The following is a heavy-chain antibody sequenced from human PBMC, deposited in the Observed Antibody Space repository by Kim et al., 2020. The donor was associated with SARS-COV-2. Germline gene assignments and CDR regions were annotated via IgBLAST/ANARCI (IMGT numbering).Heavy chain of an antibody. V-gene: IGHV4-59*01. Sequence: PSLKRTVTISVDTSKNQFSLKLSSVTAADTAVYYCASVGGWEPRGAFDIWGQGTMVTVSS. J-gene: IGHJ3*02. CDR3: ASVGGWEPRGAFDI. D-gene: IGHD1-26*01.